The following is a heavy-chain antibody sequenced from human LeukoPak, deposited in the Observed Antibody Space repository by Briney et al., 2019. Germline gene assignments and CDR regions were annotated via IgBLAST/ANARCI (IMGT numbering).Heavy chain of an antibody. CDR3: ARGGERSSGMDV. J-gene: IGHJ6*02. D-gene: IGHD6-19*01. CDR1: GYSFSNYY. V-gene: IGHV1-46*01. Sequence: GASVKVSSKPSGYSFSNYYMHWVRQAPGQGLEWMGIINPSAGSTSYAQKFQGRVTMTRDTSTSTVYMELSSLRFEDTAVYYCARGGERSSGMDVGGQGTTVTVSS. CDR2: INPSAGST.